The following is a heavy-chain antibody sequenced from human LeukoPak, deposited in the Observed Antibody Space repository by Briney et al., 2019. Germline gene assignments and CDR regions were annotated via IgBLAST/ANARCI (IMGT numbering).Heavy chain of an antibody. CDR3: VTQYFDY. CDR1: GFTFSDYY. V-gene: IGHV3-11*04. CDR2: VSGSGTTM. J-gene: IGHJ4*02. Sequence: GGSLRLSCVASGFTFSDYYMSWIRQAPGKALEWVSYVSGSGTTMYYTDSVKGRFTISRDNGKNSLHLQMNSLRAEDTAVYYCVTQYFDYWGQGTLVTVSS.